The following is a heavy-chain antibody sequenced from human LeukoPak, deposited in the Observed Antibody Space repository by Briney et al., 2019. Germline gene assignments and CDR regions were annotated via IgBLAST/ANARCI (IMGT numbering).Heavy chain of an antibody. J-gene: IGHJ4*02. V-gene: IGHV1-8*01. D-gene: IGHD3-22*01. CDR1: GYTFTSYD. CDR3: ARAYYDSSGYKGDS. CDR2: MNPNSGNT. Sequence: ASVKVSCKASGYTFTSYDINWVRQATGQGLEWMGWMNPNSGNTGYAQKFQGRVTMTRSTSISTAYMELSSLRSEDTAVYYCARAYYDSSGYKGDSWGQGTLVTVSS.